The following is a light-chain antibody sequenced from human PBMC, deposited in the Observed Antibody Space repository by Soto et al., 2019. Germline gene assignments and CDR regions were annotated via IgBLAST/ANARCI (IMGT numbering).Light chain of an antibody. CDR1: QSVNRY. Sequence: EIVLTQSPATLSLSPGERATLSCWASQSVNRYLVWYQQKPGQAPRLLIYDASTRATGIPARFSGSGSGTDFTLTISSLEPEDFAVYYCQQRSNWPITFGQGTRLEIK. V-gene: IGKV3-11*01. CDR2: DAS. CDR3: QQRSNWPIT. J-gene: IGKJ5*01.